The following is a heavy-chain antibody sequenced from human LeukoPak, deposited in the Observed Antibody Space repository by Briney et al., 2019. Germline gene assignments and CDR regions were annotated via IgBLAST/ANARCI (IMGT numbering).Heavy chain of an antibody. V-gene: IGHV3-20*04. CDR3: ARDSSSSYYFDY. Sequence: PGGSLRLSCAASGFTFDDYGMGRVRQAPGRGLEWVSGINWNGGSTGYADSVKGRFTISRDNAKNSLYLQMNSLRAEDTALYYCARDSSSSYYFDYWGQGTLVTVSS. CDR1: GFTFDDYG. J-gene: IGHJ4*02. CDR2: INWNGGST. D-gene: IGHD6-13*01.